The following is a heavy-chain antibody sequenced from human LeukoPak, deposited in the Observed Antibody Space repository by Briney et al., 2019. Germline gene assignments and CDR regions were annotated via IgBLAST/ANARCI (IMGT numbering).Heavy chain of an antibody. CDR3: AREAWGTVTDY. CDR1: GFSFSDYY. Sequence: PGGSLRLSCAASGFSFSDYYMSWIRQAPGKGLEWVSYISSRSSCTNYADSVKGRFTISRDNAKNSLYLQMNSLRAEDTAVYYCAREAWGTVTDYWGLGTLVTVSS. CDR2: ISSRSSCT. V-gene: IGHV3-11*06. D-gene: IGHD4-17*01. J-gene: IGHJ4*02.